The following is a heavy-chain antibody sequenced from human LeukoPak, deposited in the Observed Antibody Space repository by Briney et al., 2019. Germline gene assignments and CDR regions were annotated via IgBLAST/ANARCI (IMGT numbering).Heavy chain of an antibody. V-gene: IGHV3-9*01. Sequence: GGSLRLSCAASGFTFDDYAMHWVRQAPGKGLEWVSGISWNSGSIGYADSVMGRFTISRDNAKNSLYLQMNSLRAEDTALYYCAKASSSGWYGWYFDLWGRGTLVTVSS. J-gene: IGHJ2*01. CDR3: AKASSSGWYGWYFDL. CDR1: GFTFDDYA. D-gene: IGHD6-19*01. CDR2: ISWNSGSI.